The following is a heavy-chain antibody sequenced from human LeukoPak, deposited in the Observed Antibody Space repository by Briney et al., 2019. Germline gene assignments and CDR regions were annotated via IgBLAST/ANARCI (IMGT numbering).Heavy chain of an antibody. V-gene: IGHV4-59*08. CDR2: INYSGST. CDR3: ARRPGYCSSTSCYGDYYGMDV. CDR1: GGSISSYY. J-gene: IGHJ6*02. Sequence: SETLSLTCTVSGGSISSYYWSWIRQPPGKGLEWIGYINYSGSTNYNPSLKSRVTISVDTSKNQFSLKLSSVTAADTAVYYCARRPGYCSSTSCYGDYYGMDVWGQGTTVTVSS. D-gene: IGHD2-2*01.